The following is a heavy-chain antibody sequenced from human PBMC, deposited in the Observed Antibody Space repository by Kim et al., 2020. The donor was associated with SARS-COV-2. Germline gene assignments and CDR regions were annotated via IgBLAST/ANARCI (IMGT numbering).Heavy chain of an antibody. Sequence: GGSLRLSCAASGFTFSSYGMHWVRQAPGKGLEWVAVISYDGSNKYYADSVKGRFTISRDNSKNTLYLQMNSLRAEDTAVYYCALAEGALGTFDYCGHGPLVSVSS. V-gene: IGHV3-30*03. CDR1: GFTFSSYG. J-gene: IGHJ4*01. CDR3: ALAEGALGTFDY. D-gene: IGHD1-1*01. CDR2: ISYDGSNK.